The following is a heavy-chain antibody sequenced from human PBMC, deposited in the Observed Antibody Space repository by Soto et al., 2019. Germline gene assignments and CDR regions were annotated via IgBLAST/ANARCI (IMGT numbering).Heavy chain of an antibody. J-gene: IGHJ4*02. CDR3: ARERSSSWYDY. CDR1: GYTFTGYY. CDR2: INPNSGGT. Sequence: GASVKVSCKASGYTFTGYYMHWARQAPGQGLEWMGWINPNSGGTNYAQKFQGWVTMTRDTSISTAYMELSRLRSDDTAVYYCARERSSSWYDYWGQGTLVTVSS. V-gene: IGHV1-2*04. D-gene: IGHD6-13*01.